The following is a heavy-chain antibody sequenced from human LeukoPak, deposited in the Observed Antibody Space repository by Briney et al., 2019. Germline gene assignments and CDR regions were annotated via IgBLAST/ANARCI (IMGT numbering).Heavy chain of an antibody. V-gene: IGHV4-59*01. CDR3: ARDYCSSTTCYDSYYYGMDV. CDR1: GGSISSYY. Sequence: SETLSLTCTVSGGSISSYYWSWIRQPPGKGREWIGYIYYSGSTNYNPSLKSRVTISVDTSKNQFSLKLSSVTAAETAVYYCARDYCSSTTCYDSYYYGMDVWGQGTTVTVSS. J-gene: IGHJ6*02. CDR2: IYYSGST. D-gene: IGHD2-2*01.